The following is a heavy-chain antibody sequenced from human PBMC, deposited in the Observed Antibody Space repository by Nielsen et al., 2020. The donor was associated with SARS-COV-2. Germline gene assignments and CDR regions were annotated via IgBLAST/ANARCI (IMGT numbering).Heavy chain of an antibody. CDR2: IYRSNNS. Sequence: GGSLRLSCAASGFSVSRYFMSWVRQAPGKGLEWLSIIYRSNNSYYADSVKGRFTISRDNSKNTLYLQMNSLSGDDTAVYYCASGSGDSLAFDIWGQGKMVIVSS. CDR1: GFSVSRYF. CDR3: ASGSGDSLAFDI. D-gene: IGHD1-26*01. J-gene: IGHJ3*02. V-gene: IGHV3-53*01.